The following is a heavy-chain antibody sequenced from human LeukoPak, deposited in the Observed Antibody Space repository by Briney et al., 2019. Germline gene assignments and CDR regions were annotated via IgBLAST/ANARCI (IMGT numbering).Heavy chain of an antibody. CDR2: ISAYNGNT. CDR1: GYTFTSYG. J-gene: IGHJ5*02. CDR3: ARVVVVIWGRHNWFDP. D-gene: IGHD3-22*01. Sequence: GASVKVSCKASGYTFTSYGISWVRQAPGQGLEWMGWISAYNGNTNYAQKLQGRVTMTTDTSTSTAYMELRSLRSDDTAVYYCARVVVVIWGRHNWFDPWGQGTLVTVSS. V-gene: IGHV1-18*01.